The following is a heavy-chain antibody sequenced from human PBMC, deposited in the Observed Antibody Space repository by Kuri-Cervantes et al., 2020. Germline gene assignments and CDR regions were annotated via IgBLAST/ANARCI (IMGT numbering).Heavy chain of an antibody. D-gene: IGHD1-26*01. CDR3: ARISIVGAIADY. V-gene: IGHV4-59*08. CDR1: GGSISSYY. CDR2: IYYSGST. Sequence: SETLSLTCTVSGGSISSYYWSWIRQPLGQGLEWIGYIYYSGSTNYNPSLKSRVTISVDTSKNQFSLKLSSVTAADTAVYYCARISIVGAIADYWGQGTLVTVSS. J-gene: IGHJ4*02.